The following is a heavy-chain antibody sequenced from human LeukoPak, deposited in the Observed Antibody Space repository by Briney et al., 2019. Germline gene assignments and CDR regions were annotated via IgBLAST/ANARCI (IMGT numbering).Heavy chain of an antibody. CDR2: ISRSGSTK. Sequence: SGGSLRLSCAASGFTFSDYNMRWIRQAPGKGLEWVSSISRSGSTKYYADSVKGRFTISRDNAKNSLFLQMNSLRAEDTAVYYWARVLRYCSGGNCYSGGLGYMDVWGKGTTVTISS. CDR3: ARVLRYCSGGNCYSGGLGYMDV. D-gene: IGHD2-15*01. CDR1: GFTFSDYN. J-gene: IGHJ6*03. V-gene: IGHV3-11*01.